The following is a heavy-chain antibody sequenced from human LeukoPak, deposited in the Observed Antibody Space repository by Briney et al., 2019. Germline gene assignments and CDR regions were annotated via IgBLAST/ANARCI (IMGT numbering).Heavy chain of an antibody. CDR3: ARVGSGRTIDY. J-gene: IGHJ4*02. CDR1: GYTFTSYS. D-gene: IGHD2-15*01. V-gene: IGHV1-18*01. Sequence: ASVKVSCKASGYTFTSYSISWVRQAPGQGLEWMGWISAYNGNTNYAQKLQGRVTMTTDTSTSTAYMELSSLRSEDTAVYYCARVGSGRTIDYWGQGTLVTVSS. CDR2: ISAYNGNT.